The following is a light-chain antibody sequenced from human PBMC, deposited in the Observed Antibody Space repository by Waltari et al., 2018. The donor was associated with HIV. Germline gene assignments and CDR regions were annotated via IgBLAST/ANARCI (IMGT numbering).Light chain of an antibody. Sequence: QSVLTQPPSVSGAPGQRVTLSCTGTRSNFRTHDVQCYPQLPGTAPRLLIYNSNSRPAGVPDRFSGSKSGTSASLAINGLQAEDEADYYCQSSDSTLSGSVFGGGTKLTVL. CDR1: RSNFRTHD. V-gene: IGLV1-40*01. CDR2: NSN. J-gene: IGLJ2*01. CDR3: QSSDSTLSGSV.